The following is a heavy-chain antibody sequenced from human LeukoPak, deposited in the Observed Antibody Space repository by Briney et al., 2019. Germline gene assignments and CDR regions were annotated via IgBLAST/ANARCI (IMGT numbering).Heavy chain of an antibody. D-gene: IGHD3-16*02. Sequence: SETLSLTCTASGGSLSFSYWSWIRQPAGKGLEWIGRIYSSGSTNYNPSLKSRVTMSVDTSKNQFSLKLTSVTAADTAVYYCARGGGVIGWFDPWGQGTLVTVSS. CDR3: ARGGGVIGWFDP. CDR2: IYSSGST. J-gene: IGHJ5*02. CDR1: GGSLSFSY. V-gene: IGHV4-4*07.